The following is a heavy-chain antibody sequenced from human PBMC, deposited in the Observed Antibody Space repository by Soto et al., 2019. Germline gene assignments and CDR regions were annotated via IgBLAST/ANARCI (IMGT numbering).Heavy chain of an antibody. D-gene: IGHD6-13*01. CDR2: IYYSGST. Sequence: QVQLQESGPGLVKPSETLSLTCTVSGGSISSYYWSWIRQPPGKGLEWIGYIYYSGSTNYNPSLKSRVTISVDTSKNQFSLKLSFVTAADTAVYYCARSQQLVLGYFDYWGQGTLVTVSS. J-gene: IGHJ4*02. V-gene: IGHV4-59*01. CDR3: ARSQQLVLGYFDY. CDR1: GGSISSYY.